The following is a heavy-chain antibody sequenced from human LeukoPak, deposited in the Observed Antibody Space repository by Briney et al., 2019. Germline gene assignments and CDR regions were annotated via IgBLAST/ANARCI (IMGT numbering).Heavy chain of an antibody. D-gene: IGHD5-12*01. CDR2: MYYTGTT. CDR1: GGSIRSLGYS. Sequence: SETLSLTCSVSGGSIRSLGYSWGWIRQPPGKGLEWIASMYYTGTTSYNPSLKSRVTMSVDTSKTQFSLNLTSVTAADTAVFYCARSVSAYAGRGWFDPWGQGTLVTVSS. J-gene: IGHJ5*02. CDR3: ARSVSAYAGRGWFDP. V-gene: IGHV4-39*07.